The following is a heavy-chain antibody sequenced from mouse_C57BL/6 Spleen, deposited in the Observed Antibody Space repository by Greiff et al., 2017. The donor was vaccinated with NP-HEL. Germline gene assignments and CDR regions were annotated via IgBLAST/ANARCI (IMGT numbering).Heavy chain of an antibody. CDR3: ARGWLRRWFAY. CDR1: GYAFSSSW. CDR2: IYPGDGDT. Sequence: VKLQESGPELVKPGASVKISCKASGYAFSSSWMNWVKQRPGKGLEWIGRIYPGDGDTNYNGKFKGKATLTADKSSSTAYMQLSSLTSEDSAVYFCARGWLRRWFAYWGQGTLVTVSA. J-gene: IGHJ3*01. V-gene: IGHV1-82*01. D-gene: IGHD2-2*01.